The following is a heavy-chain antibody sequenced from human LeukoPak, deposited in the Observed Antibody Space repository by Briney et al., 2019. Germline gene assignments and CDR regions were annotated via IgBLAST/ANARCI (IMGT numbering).Heavy chain of an antibody. D-gene: IGHD3-22*01. V-gene: IGHV3-23*01. J-gene: IGHJ4*02. CDR2: VSGSGGTT. CDR3: AKDLVGYYDSSGYSDVGY. CDR1: GFTFSSYA. Sequence: GGSLRLSCAASGFTFSSYAMSWVRQAPGKGLEWVSGVSGSGGTTYYADSVKGRFTISRDNSKNTLYLQMNSLRAEDTAVYYCAKDLVGYYDSSGYSDVGYWGQGTLVTVSS.